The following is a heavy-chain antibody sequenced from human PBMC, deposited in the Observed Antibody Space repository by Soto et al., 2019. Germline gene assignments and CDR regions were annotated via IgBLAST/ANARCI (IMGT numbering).Heavy chain of an antibody. D-gene: IGHD1-1*01. CDR2: IVSVGDEV. J-gene: IGHJ6*02. V-gene: IGHV3-21*01. CDR1: GFTFSIYT. CDR3: HLWASTVTTNYHYCSDA. Sequence: GGSLRLSCAASGFTFSIYTMKWVRQAPGKGLEWVSSIVSVGDEVYYAESGKGRVTISRDSANHSLYLQINSLRAADTAVYSCHLWASTVTTNYHYCSDAWGQGTTVTVSS.